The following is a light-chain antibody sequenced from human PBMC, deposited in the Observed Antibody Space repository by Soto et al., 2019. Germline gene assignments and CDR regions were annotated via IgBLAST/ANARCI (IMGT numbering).Light chain of an antibody. CDR2: EVS. CDR3: CSYAGNRYVL. Sequence: QSVLTQPASVSGSPGQPITISCTGTSSDVGSYNLVSWYQQHPGKAPKLIIYEVSKGPSGVSNRFSGSKSGNTASLTISGLQAEDEADYYCCSYAGNRYVLFGGGTKVTVL. V-gene: IGLV2-23*02. CDR1: SSDVGSYNL. J-gene: IGLJ2*01.